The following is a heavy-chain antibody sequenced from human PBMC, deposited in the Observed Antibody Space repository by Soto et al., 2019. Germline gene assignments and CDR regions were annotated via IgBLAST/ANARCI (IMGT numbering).Heavy chain of an antibody. V-gene: IGHV1-18*01. Sequence: QVQLVQSGAEVKKPGASVQVSCKASGYSITTYGLSWVRQAPGQGLEWMGWLNTYNGSTNFAQKFQGRVPMSTDKATNTAYMELRSLSPDYAAVYYCARYWSGGSYYARLFDHWGQVTLVTVSS. J-gene: IGHJ4*02. CDR1: GYSITTYG. CDR3: ARYWSGGSYYARLFDH. D-gene: IGHD2-15*01. CDR2: LNTYNGST.